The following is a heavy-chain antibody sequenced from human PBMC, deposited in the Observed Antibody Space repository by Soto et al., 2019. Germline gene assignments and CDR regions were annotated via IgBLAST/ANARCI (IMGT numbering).Heavy chain of an antibody. CDR1: GYTLTELS. V-gene: IGHV1-24*01. D-gene: IGHD6-13*01. CDR2: FDPEDGET. CDR3: ATEVGSAAAGDPYYYYGMDV. J-gene: IGHJ6*02. Sequence: ASVKVSCKVSGYTLTELSMHWVRQAPGKGLEWMGGFDPEDGETIYAQKFQGRATMTEDTSTDTAYMELSSLRSEDTAVYYCATEVGSAAAGDPYYYYGMDVWGQGTTVTVSS.